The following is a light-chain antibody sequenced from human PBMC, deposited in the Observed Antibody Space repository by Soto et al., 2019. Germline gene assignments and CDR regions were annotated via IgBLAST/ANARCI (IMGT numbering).Light chain of an antibody. CDR1: QSVSSK. CDR3: QQYNNWPPYT. Sequence: EIVMTQSPATLSVSPGERATLSCRASQSVSSKFAWYQQKPGQAPRLLIYGASTRATGIPASFSGSGSGTEFTLTISSLQSEDFAVYYCQQYNNWPPYTFGQGTKLEIK. CDR2: GAS. J-gene: IGKJ2*01. V-gene: IGKV3-15*01.